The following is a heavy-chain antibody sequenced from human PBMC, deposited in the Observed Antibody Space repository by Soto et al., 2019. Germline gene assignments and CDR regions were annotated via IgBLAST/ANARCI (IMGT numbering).Heavy chain of an antibody. CDR2: IDSGDGTT. CDR1: GFDFGDYY. D-gene: IGHD6-13*01. J-gene: IGHJ6*01. V-gene: IGHV3-11*01. Sequence: PGGSLRLSCTGSGFDFGDYYMSWIRQAPGKGLERVSYIDSGDGTTYYTDSVKGRFTISRDNAKKTVYLQMSSLRVAATALYYGVRSYYSSSWFPFESWGQESMV. CDR3: VRSYYSSSWFPFES.